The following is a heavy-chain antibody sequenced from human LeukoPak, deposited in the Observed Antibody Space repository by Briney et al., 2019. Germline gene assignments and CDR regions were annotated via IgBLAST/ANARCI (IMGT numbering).Heavy chain of an antibody. CDR3: ARWPYYYDSSGGFDY. Sequence: SETLSLTCAVYGGSFSGYYWSWIRQPPGKGLEWIGEINHSGSTNYNPSLKSRVTISVDTSKNQFSLKLSSVTAADTAVYYCARWPYYYDSSGGFDYWGQGTLVTVSS. V-gene: IGHV4-34*01. J-gene: IGHJ4*02. CDR2: INHSGST. CDR1: GGSFSGYY. D-gene: IGHD3-22*01.